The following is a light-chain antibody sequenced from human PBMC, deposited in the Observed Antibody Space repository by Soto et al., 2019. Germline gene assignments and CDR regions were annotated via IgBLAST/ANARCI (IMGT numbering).Light chain of an antibody. J-gene: IGKJ1*01. CDR3: QQGYSISWT. Sequence: DIQMTQSPSSLSASVGDRVTITCRASQSISSYLNWYQQRPGKAPNVLIYGASTLQSGVPSRFSGSGSGTEFTLTISSLQPEDFATYYCQQGYSISWTFGQGTNVDIK. CDR2: GAS. V-gene: IGKV1-39*01. CDR1: QSISSY.